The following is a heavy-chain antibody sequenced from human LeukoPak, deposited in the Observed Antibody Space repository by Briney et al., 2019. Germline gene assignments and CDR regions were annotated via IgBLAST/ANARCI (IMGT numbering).Heavy chain of an antibody. CDR3: ARSYLVFNWFDP. Sequence: GASVKVSCKASGGTFNNYAISWVRQAPGQGLEWMGGVIPIFGTTNYTHKWQGRVTFTTDESTNTAYMELSGLRSEDTAVYYCARSYLVFNWFDPWGQGTLVTVSS. CDR1: GGTFNNYA. V-gene: IGHV1-69*05. CDR2: VIPIFGTT. J-gene: IGHJ5*02. D-gene: IGHD2-8*01.